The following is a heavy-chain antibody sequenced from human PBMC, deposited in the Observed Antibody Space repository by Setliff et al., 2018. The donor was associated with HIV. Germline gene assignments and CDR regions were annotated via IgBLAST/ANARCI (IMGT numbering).Heavy chain of an antibody. CDR2: IHYSGST. D-gene: IGHD3-10*01. J-gene: IGHJ4*02. CDR1: GGSISSSY. CDR3: ARGRDKYGPIDY. Sequence: SETLSLTCTVSGGSISSSYWTWTRQPPGKGLEWIGNIHYSGSTNYNPSLKSRVTISVDTSRSQFSLKLSSVTAAGTAVYYCARGRDKYGPIDYWGQGTLVTVSS. V-gene: IGHV4-59*01.